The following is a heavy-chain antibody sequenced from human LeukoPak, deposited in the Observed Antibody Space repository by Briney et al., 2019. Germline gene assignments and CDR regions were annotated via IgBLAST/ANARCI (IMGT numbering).Heavy chain of an antibody. CDR2: INPNSGGT. J-gene: IGHJ4*02. Sequence: GASVKVSCKASGGTFSSYAISWVRQAPGQGLEWMGSINPNSGGTNYAQKFQGRVTMTRDTSISTAYMELSRLTSDDTAVYYCARLMTTALDYWGQGTLVTVSS. CDR1: GGTFSSYA. CDR3: ARLMTTALDY. V-gene: IGHV1-2*02. D-gene: IGHD4-17*01.